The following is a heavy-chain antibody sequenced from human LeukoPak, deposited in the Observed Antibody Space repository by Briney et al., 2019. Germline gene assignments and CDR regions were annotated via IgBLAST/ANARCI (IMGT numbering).Heavy chain of an antibody. CDR2: ISGCGGST. Sequence: GGSLRLSCAASGFTFSSYAMSWVRQAPGKGLGWVSAISGCGGSTYYADSVKGRFTISRDNSKNTLYLQMNSLRAEDTAVYYCAKCGVVPAAKYYYYYYGMDVWGQGTTVTVSS. CDR1: GFTFSSYA. V-gene: IGHV3-23*01. CDR3: AKCGVVPAAKYYYYYYGMDV. D-gene: IGHD2-2*01. J-gene: IGHJ6*02.